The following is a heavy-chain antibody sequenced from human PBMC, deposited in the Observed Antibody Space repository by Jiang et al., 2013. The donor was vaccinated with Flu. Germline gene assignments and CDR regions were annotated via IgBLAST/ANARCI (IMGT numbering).Heavy chain of an antibody. J-gene: IGHJ4*02. D-gene: IGHD6-19*01. V-gene: IGHV6-1*01. CDR3: ARQQWLYYFDY. Sequence: VKSRITINPDTSKNQFSLQLDSVTPEDTAVYYCARQQWLYYFDYWGQGTLVAVSS.